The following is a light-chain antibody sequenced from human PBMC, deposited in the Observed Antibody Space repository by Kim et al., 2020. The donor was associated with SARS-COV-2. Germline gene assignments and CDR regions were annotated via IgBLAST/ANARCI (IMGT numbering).Light chain of an antibody. CDR1: KLGDKY. Sequence: VPPGQTASLTCSGDKLGDKYACWYQQKPGQSPGLVIYQDSKRPSGIPERFSGSNSGNTATLTISGTQAMDEADYYCQAWDTGTHVVFGGGTKLTVL. CDR2: QDS. CDR3: QAWDTGTHVV. J-gene: IGLJ2*01. V-gene: IGLV3-1*01.